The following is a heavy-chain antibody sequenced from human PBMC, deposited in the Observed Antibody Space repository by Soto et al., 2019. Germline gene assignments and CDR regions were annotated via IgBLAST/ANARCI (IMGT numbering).Heavy chain of an antibody. CDR1: GFTFTSSA. CDR3: AAEYCSSTSCYFPH. Sequence: SVKVSCKASGFTFTSSAMQWVRQARGQRLEWIGWIVVGSGNTNYAQKFQERVTITRDMSTSTAYMELSSLRSEDTAVYYCAAEYCSSTSCYFPHWAQGTLVTVSS. V-gene: IGHV1-58*02. D-gene: IGHD2-2*01. CDR2: IVVGSGNT. J-gene: IGHJ1*01.